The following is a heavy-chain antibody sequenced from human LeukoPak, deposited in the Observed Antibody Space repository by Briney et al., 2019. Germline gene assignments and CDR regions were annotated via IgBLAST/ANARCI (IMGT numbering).Heavy chain of an antibody. J-gene: IGHJ6*03. CDR2: IRKGDITI. D-gene: IGHD2-15*01. V-gene: IGHV3-48*01. Sequence: PGGSLRLSCAASGFTLSHYSMNWVRQAPGKGLEWVSYIRKGDITIYYADSVRGRFTISRDNAKNSLYLQMNSLRAEDTAVYYCAREDGYCSGGNFYSWKYMDVWGKGTTATVCS. CDR1: GFTLSHYS. CDR3: AREDGYCSGGNFYSWKYMDV.